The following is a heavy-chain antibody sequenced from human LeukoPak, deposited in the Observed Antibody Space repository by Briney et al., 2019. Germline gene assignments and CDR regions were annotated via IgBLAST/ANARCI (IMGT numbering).Heavy chain of an antibody. V-gene: IGHV4-34*01. CDR3: ATHSYSSGWYFAIVTPNWFDP. J-gene: IGHJ5*02. Sequence: PSETLSLTCAVYGVSFSDYYWSWIRQSPGKGLEWIGEINHTGSTKYNPSLKSRVTISVDTSKNQFSLKLSSVTAADTAVYYCATHSYSSGWYFAIVTPNWFDPWGQGTLVTVSS. CDR1: GVSFSDYY. CDR2: INHTGST. D-gene: IGHD6-19*01.